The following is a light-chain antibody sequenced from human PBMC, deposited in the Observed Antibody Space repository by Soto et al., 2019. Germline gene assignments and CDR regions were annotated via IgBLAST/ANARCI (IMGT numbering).Light chain of an antibody. Sequence: DIQMTQSPSSLSASVGDRVTITCLAIQGISNYLAWYQQKLGKVTKLLIYAASTLQSGVPSRFSGSGSGTEFTLTISSLQTEDVATYYCQKYNSAPQTFGQGTKVEIK. CDR3: QKYNSAPQT. V-gene: IGKV1-27*01. CDR1: QGISNY. J-gene: IGKJ1*01. CDR2: AAS.